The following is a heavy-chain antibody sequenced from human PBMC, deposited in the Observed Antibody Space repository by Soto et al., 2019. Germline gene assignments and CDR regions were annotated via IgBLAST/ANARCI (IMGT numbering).Heavy chain of an antibody. Sequence: ASAKVSCKASGYTFNSYGITWVRQAPGQGLEWMGWININNGNTNYVQKLQGRVTMTTDTSTSTAYMELRSLRFDDTAVYYCARVIIEDDYFDYWGQGTLVTVSS. CDR3: ARVIIEDDYFDY. CDR2: ININNGNT. J-gene: IGHJ4*02. D-gene: IGHD2-21*01. CDR1: GYTFNSYG. V-gene: IGHV1-18*01.